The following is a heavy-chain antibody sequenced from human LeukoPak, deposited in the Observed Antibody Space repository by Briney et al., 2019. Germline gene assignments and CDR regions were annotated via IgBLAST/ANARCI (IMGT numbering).Heavy chain of an antibody. J-gene: IGHJ6*03. D-gene: IGHD2-15*01. CDR1: GFTFDDYA. V-gene: IGHV3-49*04. CDR3: TRGILPYYYMDV. CDR2: IRSKAYGGTT. Sequence: GRSLRLSCTASGFTFDDYAMSWVRQAPGKGLEWVGFIRSKAYGGTTEYAASVKGRFTISRDDSKSIAYLQMNSLKTEDTAVYYCTRGILPYYYMDVWGKGTTVTVSS.